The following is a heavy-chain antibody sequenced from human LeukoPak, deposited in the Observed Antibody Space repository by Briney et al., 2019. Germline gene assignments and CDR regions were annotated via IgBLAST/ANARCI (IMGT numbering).Heavy chain of an antibody. CDR1: GYTFTNYG. V-gene: IGHV7-4-1*02. CDR2: INTNTGNP. Sequence: ASVKVSCKASGYTFTNYGMTWVRQAPGQGLEWMGWINTNTGNPTYAQGFTGRFVFSLDTSVSTTYLQISSLKAEDTAVYYCARVGNDAFDIWGQGTMVTVTS. CDR3: ARVGNDAFDI. J-gene: IGHJ3*02.